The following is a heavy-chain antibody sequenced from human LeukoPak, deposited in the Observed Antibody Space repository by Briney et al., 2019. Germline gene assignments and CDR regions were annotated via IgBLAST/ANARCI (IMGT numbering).Heavy chain of an antibody. V-gene: IGHV3-7*01. Sequence: GGSLRLSCAASGFTFSSYWMNWVRQAPGKGLEWVANINRDGSKKYYVDSVKGRFTISRDNAKNSLYLQMNSLRAEDAAVYYCVREIFGLDYWGLGTLVTVSS. J-gene: IGHJ4*02. CDR3: VREIFGLDY. D-gene: IGHD3-10*01. CDR2: INRDGSKK. CDR1: GFTFSSYW.